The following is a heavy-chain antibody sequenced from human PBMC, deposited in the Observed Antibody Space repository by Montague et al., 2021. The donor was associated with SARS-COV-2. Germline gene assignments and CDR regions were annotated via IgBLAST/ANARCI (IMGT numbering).Heavy chain of an antibody. V-gene: IGHV3-48*03. CDR2: ISSSGGSI. J-gene: IGHJ3*02. CDR1: GFTFSSYE. CDR3: ARVRSSGWYAAFDI. Sequence: SLRLSCAASGFTFSSYEMNWVRQAPGKGLEWVSYISSSGGSISYADSVKGRFTISRDNANNSLCLLMNSLRAEDTAVYYCARVRSSGWYAAFDIWGQGTMVTVSS. D-gene: IGHD6-19*01.